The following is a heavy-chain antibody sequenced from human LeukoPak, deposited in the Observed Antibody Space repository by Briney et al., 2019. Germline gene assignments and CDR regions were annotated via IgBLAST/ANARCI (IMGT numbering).Heavy chain of an antibody. V-gene: IGHV3-30*04. CDR3: ARGSRIAARPYYFDY. CDR2: ISYDGSNK. CDR1: GFTFSSYA. J-gene: IGHJ4*02. D-gene: IGHD6-6*01. Sequence: GGSLRLSCAASGFTFSSYAIHWVRQAPGKGLEWVAVISYDGSNKYFPDSVQGRFTISRDNSKNTLYLQMDSLRPEDTATYYCARGSRIAARPYYFDYWGQGTLVTVSS.